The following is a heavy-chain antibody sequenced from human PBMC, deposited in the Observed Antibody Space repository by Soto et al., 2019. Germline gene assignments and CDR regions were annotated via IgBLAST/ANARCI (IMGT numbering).Heavy chain of an antibody. J-gene: IGHJ6*02. CDR3: ARDYSSSSGQSYYYYGMDV. D-gene: IGHD6-6*01. CDR1: GYTFTGYY. Sequence: ASVKVSCKASGYTFTGYYMHWVRQAPGQGLEWMGWINPNSGGTNYAQKFQGRVTMTRDTSISTAYMELSRLRSDDTAVYYCARDYSSSSGQSYYYYGMDVWGHGTTVTVSS. CDR2: INPNSGGT. V-gene: IGHV1-2*02.